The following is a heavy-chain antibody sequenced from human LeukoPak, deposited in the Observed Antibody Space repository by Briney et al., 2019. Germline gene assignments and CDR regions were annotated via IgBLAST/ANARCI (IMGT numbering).Heavy chain of an antibody. CDR1: GFTFSSYS. J-gene: IGHJ4*02. D-gene: IGHD2-15*01. CDR2: ISGRSNYI. CDR3: ARTHTYCSGGSCYSSYFDY. Sequence: GGSLRLSCAASGFTFSSYSMNWVRQAPGKGLEWVSFISGRSNYIYYADSVRGRFTISRDNAKNSLYLQMNSLRAEDTAVYYCARTHTYCSGGSCYSSYFDYWGQGTLVTVSS. V-gene: IGHV3-21*01.